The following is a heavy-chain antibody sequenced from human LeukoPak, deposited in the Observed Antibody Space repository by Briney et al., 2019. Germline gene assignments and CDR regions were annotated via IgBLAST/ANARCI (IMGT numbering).Heavy chain of an antibody. V-gene: IGHV3-23*01. CDR2: ISASGGST. D-gene: IGHD3-22*01. Sequence: GGPMRLSCAASGFTFSNLAMTWVRQAPGKGLEWVSTISASGGSTYYADSVKGRFTISRDNSKNTLYLQMDSLRAEDTAVYYCAKVFYDSSGYYPDAFDIWGQGTMVTVSS. J-gene: IGHJ3*02. CDR1: GFTFSNLA. CDR3: AKVFYDSSGYYPDAFDI.